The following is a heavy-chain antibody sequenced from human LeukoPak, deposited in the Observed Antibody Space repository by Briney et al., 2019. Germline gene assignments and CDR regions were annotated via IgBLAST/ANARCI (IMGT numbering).Heavy chain of an antibody. CDR2: IYYSGST. Sequence: SETLSLTCTVSGGSISSYYWSWIRQPPGKGLEWIGYIYYSGSTNYNPSLKSRVTIPVDTSKNQFSLKLSSVTAADTAVYYCARRGPCTNGVCCEWCDYYYYMDVWGKGTTVTVSS. CDR1: GGSISSYY. J-gene: IGHJ6*03. V-gene: IGHV4-59*08. D-gene: IGHD2-8*01. CDR3: ARRGPCTNGVCCEWCDYYYYMDV.